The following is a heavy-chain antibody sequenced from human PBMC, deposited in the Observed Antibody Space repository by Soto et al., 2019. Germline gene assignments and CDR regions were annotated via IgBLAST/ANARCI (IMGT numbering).Heavy chain of an antibody. Sequence: GGSLRLSCAAPGFSFMSYALSWVRQAPGKGLEWVSIISGSGGNTYYADSVKGRFTISRDNSKNTLYLQMNSLRAEDTAVYYCASTTVTYENAFDIWGQGTMVTVSS. V-gene: IGHV3-23*01. D-gene: IGHD4-17*01. CDR2: ISGSGGNT. J-gene: IGHJ3*02. CDR3: ASTTVTYENAFDI. CDR1: GFSFMSYA.